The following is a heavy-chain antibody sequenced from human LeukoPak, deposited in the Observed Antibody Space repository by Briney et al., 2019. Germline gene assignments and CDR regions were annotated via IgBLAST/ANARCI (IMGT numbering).Heavy chain of an antibody. J-gene: IGHJ4*02. CDR3: ARGLGEHYDILTGYYKRGIFDY. V-gene: IGHV3-48*03. D-gene: IGHD3-9*01. CDR1: GFTFSSYE. Sequence: AGSLRLSCAASGFTFSSYEMNWVRQAPGKGLEWVSYISPSAITIYYADSVKGRFTISRDSAKNSLYLQMNSLRAEDTAVYYCARGLGEHYDILTGYYKRGIFDYWGQGTLVTVSS. CDR2: ISPSAITI.